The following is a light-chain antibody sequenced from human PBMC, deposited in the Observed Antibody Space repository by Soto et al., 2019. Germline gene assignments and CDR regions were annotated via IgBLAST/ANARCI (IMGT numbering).Light chain of an antibody. Sequence: EIVMTQSAATLSVSPGERATLSCKASQSVSSNLAWYPQTPGQAPRLLIYGALTRATGIPARLSGSVSGPEFNLIISSLQAEDFVVYYCQQYNNWPPYTFGQGTKLESK. J-gene: IGKJ2*01. CDR1: QSVSSN. CDR2: GAL. V-gene: IGKV3-15*01. CDR3: QQYNNWPPYT.